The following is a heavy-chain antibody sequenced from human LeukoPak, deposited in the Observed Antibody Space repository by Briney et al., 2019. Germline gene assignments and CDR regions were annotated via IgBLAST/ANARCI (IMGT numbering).Heavy chain of an antibody. CDR3: AKDRGIAARPSDY. CDR2: ISGSGGST. J-gene: IGHJ4*02. V-gene: IGHV3-23*01. D-gene: IGHD6-6*01. Sequence: GGSLRLSCAASGFTLSSYAMSWVRQAPGKGLEWVSAISGSGGSTYHADSVKGRFTISRDNSKNTLYLQMNSLRAEDTAVYYCAKDRGIAARPSDYWGQGTLVTVSS. CDR1: GFTLSSYA.